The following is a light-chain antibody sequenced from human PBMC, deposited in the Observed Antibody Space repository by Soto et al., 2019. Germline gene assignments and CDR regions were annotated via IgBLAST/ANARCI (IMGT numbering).Light chain of an antibody. J-gene: IGKJ2*01. CDR1: QGISSS. Sequence: DIQLTQSPSFLSASVGDRVTITCRASQGISSSLGWYQQKPWKAPKLLIYAASTLHSGVPSRFSGSGSGTEVTLTISSLQPADFATYYGQQLNNYPDTFGQGTKLEIK. CDR3: QQLNNYPDT. CDR2: AAS. V-gene: IGKV1-9*01.